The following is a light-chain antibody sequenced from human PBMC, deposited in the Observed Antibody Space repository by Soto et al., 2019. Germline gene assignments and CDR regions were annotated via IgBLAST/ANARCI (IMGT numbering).Light chain of an antibody. Sequence: EIVMTQSPATLSVSPGERATLSCRASQSVSSSLAWYQQKPGQVPRLLIYAASTRATGIPARFSGSGSGTEFTLTISSLQSEDFAVYCCQQYDPFGGGTKVEIK. CDR3: QQYDP. J-gene: IGKJ4*01. V-gene: IGKV3-15*01. CDR2: AAS. CDR1: QSVSSS.